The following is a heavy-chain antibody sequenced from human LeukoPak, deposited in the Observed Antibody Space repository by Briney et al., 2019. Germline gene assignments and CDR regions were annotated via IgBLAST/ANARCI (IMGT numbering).Heavy chain of an antibody. Sequence: GGSLRLSCAASGFTFSSYSMNWVRQAPGKGLEWVSSISSSGAYIYYADSVRGRFTISRDNAKSSLYLQMNSLRAEDTAVYYCARVYSSSSPRCFDYWGQGTLVTVSS. D-gene: IGHD6-6*01. CDR1: GFTFSSYS. CDR3: ARVYSSSSPRCFDY. J-gene: IGHJ4*02. CDR2: ISSSGAYI. V-gene: IGHV3-21*01.